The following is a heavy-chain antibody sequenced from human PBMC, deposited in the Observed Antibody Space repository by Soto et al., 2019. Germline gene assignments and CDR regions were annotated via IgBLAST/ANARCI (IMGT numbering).Heavy chain of an antibody. CDR1: GFTFSSYG. D-gene: IGHD3-3*01. J-gene: IGHJ4*02. CDR3: AKAATRITIFGVAPRGWVDY. V-gene: IGHV3-30*18. CDR2: ISYDGSNK. Sequence: GGSLRLSCAASGFTFSSYGMHWVRQAPGKGLEWVAVISYDGSNKYYADSVKGRFTISRDNSKNTLYLQMNSLRAEDTAVYYCAKAATRITIFGVAPRGWVDYWGQGTLVTVSS.